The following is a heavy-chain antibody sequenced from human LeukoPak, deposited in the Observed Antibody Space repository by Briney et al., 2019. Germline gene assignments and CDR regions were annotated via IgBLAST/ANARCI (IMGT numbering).Heavy chain of an antibody. V-gene: IGHV3-21*01. Sequence: GGSLRLSCATSGFTFINYGMNWVRQGSGKRLEWVSSISNSGSYIYYADSVKGRFTISRDNAKNSLFLQMSSLRAEDTAVYYCARYCDSSRCNYYYHMDGWGKGTTVTVSS. D-gene: IGHD2/OR15-2a*01. CDR3: ARYCDSSRCNYYYHMDG. J-gene: IGHJ6*03. CDR2: ISNSGSYI. CDR1: GFTFINYG.